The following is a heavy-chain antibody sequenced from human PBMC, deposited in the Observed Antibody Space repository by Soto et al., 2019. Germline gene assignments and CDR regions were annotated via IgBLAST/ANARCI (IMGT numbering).Heavy chain of an antibody. J-gene: IGHJ6*02. CDR2: INPSGGST. Sequence: ASVKVSCKASGSSFTNNDVSWVRQAPGQGLEWMGIINPSGGSTSYAQKFQGRVTMTRDTSTSTVYMELSSLRSEDTAVYYCARDYGHNTIFGVATPYYYGMDVWGQGTTVTVSS. CDR1: GSSFTNND. CDR3: ARDYGHNTIFGVATPYYYGMDV. D-gene: IGHD3-3*01. V-gene: IGHV1-46*01.